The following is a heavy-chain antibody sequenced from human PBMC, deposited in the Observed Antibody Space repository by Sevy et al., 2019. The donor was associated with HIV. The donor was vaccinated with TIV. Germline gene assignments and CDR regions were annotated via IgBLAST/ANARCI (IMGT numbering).Heavy chain of an antibody. CDR1: GYTLTKLS. CDR2: FDTEDGET. V-gene: IGHV1-24*01. J-gene: IGHJ4*02. CDR3: AAAREYYEDSSGYLDY. Sequence: ASVKVSCKVSGYTLTKLSMHWVRQAPGKGLEWMGRFDTEDGETIFAQKFQGRVTMTEDTSTDTAYMELSSLRSEDTAVYYCAAAREYYEDSSGYLDYWGQGTLVTVSS. D-gene: IGHD3-22*01.